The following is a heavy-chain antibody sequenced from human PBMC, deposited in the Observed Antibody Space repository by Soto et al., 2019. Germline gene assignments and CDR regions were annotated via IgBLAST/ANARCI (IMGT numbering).Heavy chain of an antibody. J-gene: IGHJ4*02. CDR3: AREGNLGRWIQPPDY. Sequence: SETLSLTCTVSGDSIRSYSWSWIRQPPGKGLEWIGNIHYNGNTKYSPSLKSRVTMSVDTSKNHFSLKLISVTTADTAVYFCAREGNLGRWIQPPDYWGQGTLVT. CDR1: GDSIRSYS. CDR2: IHYNGNT. V-gene: IGHV4-59*01. D-gene: IGHD5-18*01.